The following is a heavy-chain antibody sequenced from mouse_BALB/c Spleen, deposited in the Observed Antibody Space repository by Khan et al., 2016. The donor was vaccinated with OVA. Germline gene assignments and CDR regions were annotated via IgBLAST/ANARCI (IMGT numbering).Heavy chain of an antibody. D-gene: IGHD3-3*01. CDR3: ARDAGRY. Sequence: GKVKKNGPELVKPGASVKISCKTSGYTFTEYTLHWVKQSHGKSLEWIGVINPKNGVTSYNQKFKGKATLTVDKSSSTAYMEFRSLTSEDSAVYYCARDAGRYWGQGTSVTVSS. CDR2: INPKNGVT. CDR1: GYTFTEYT. J-gene: IGHJ4*01. V-gene: IGHV1-18*01.